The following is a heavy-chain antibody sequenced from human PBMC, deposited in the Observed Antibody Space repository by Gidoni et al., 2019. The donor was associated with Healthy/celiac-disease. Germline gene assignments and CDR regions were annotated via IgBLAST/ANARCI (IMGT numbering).Heavy chain of an antibody. Sequence: EVQLVQSGAEVRQPGESLKISCKGSGYTFPSYWIGWVRRMPGRGLEWMGIIYPGDSDTRYSPSFQGQVTISADKSISTAYLQWSSLKASDTAMYYCARLDGYSSSGAVGFWGQGTLVTVSS. D-gene: IGHD6-6*01. CDR3: ARLDGYSSSGAVGF. CDR1: GYTFPSYW. J-gene: IGHJ4*02. V-gene: IGHV5-51*01. CDR2: IYPGDSDT.